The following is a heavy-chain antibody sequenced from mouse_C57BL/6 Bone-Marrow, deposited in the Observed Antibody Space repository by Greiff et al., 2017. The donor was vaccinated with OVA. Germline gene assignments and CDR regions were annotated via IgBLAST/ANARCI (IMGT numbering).Heavy chain of an antibody. CDR2: INSDGGST. V-gene: IGHV5-2*01. CDR1: EYEFPSHD. Sequence: DVKLVESGGGLVQPGESLKLSCESNEYEFPSHDMSWVRKTPEKRLELVAAINSDGGSTYYPDTMERRFIISRDNTKKTLYLQMSSLRSEDTALYYCARIYDGYEGFAYWGQGTLVTVSA. J-gene: IGHJ3*01. CDR3: ARIYDGYEGFAY. D-gene: IGHD2-3*01.